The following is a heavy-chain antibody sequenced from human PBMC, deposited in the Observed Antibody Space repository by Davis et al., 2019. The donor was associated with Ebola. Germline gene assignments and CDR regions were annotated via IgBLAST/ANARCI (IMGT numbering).Heavy chain of an antibody. Sequence: GESLKISCAASGFTFSSYNMNWVRQAPGKGLEWVSYISTTSSTIYYADSVKGRFTISRDNAKNSLFLQMNSLRDEDTAVYYCARDLDWSFDSWGQGTLVTVSS. D-gene: IGHD1-1*01. CDR2: ISTTSSTI. J-gene: IGHJ4*02. CDR1: GFTFSSYN. V-gene: IGHV3-48*02. CDR3: ARDLDWSFDS.